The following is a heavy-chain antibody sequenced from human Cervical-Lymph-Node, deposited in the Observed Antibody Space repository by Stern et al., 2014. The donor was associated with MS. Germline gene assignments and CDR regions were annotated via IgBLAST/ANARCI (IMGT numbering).Heavy chain of an antibody. V-gene: IGHV1-69*01. CDR2: TNPLFGTT. D-gene: IGHD3-22*01. CDR3: AGDRHSSGFDH. Sequence: QVQLVQSGAEVKKPGSSVTVSCKASGCTFTNYAITWFRQAPGRGLECMGDTNPLFGTTNYAQKFQGRVTMTAHESTATAYMELSSLRSEDTAVYYCAGDRHSSGFDHWGQGTLVTVSS. J-gene: IGHJ4*02. CDR1: GCTFTNYA.